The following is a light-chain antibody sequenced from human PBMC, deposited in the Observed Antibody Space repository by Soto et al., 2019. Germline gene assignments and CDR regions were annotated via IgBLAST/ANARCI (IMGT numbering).Light chain of an antibody. J-gene: IGKJ1*01. Sequence: EIVLTQSPGTLSLPPGERATLSCRASQSVRSNYLAWYQQKPGQALSLLIYGASSRATGIPDRFSGSGSGTQFTLTLSRLEPEDFAVYYCQQYGSSPGTFGQGTKVEIK. CDR3: QQYGSSPGT. CDR2: GAS. V-gene: IGKV3-20*01. CDR1: QSVRSNY.